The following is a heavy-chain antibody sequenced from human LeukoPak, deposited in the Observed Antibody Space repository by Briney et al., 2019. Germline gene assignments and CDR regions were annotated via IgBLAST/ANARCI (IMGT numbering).Heavy chain of an antibody. CDR3: ARGLSISSDGWFDP. V-gene: IGHV1-2*02. CDR2: INPNSGGT. Sequence: ASVKVSCKASGYTFTGYYMHWVRQAPGQGLEWMGWINPNSGGTNYAQRFQGRVTMTRDTSISTAYMELSRLRSDDTAVYYCARGLSISSDGWFDPWGQGTLVTVSS. CDR1: GYTFTGYY. D-gene: IGHD6-6*01. J-gene: IGHJ5*02.